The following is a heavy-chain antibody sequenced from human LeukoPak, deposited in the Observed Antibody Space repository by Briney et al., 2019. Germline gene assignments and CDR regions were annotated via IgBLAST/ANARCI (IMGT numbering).Heavy chain of an antibody. J-gene: IGHJ4*02. D-gene: IGHD3-22*01. Sequence: PRGSLRLSCAASGFTVSSNYMSWVRQAPGKGLEWVSVIYSGGSTYYADSVKGRFTISRHNSKNTLYLQMNSLRAEDTAVYYCARGGYYGYLDYWGQGTLVTVSS. CDR1: GFTVSSNY. V-gene: IGHV3-53*04. CDR3: ARGGYYGYLDY. CDR2: IYSGGST.